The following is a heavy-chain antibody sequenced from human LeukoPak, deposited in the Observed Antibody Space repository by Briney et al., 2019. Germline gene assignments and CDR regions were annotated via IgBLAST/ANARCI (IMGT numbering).Heavy chain of an antibody. V-gene: IGHV3-23*01. D-gene: IGHD3-9*01. Sequence: PGGSLRLSCAASGFAFSNYAMSWVRQAPGKGLEWVSAISGSGGSTYYADSVKGRFTISRDNSKNTLYLQMNSLRAEDTAVYYCAKGVGGYFDWLSIDYWGQGTLVTVSS. J-gene: IGHJ4*02. CDR1: GFAFSNYA. CDR3: AKGVGGYFDWLSIDY. CDR2: ISGSGGST.